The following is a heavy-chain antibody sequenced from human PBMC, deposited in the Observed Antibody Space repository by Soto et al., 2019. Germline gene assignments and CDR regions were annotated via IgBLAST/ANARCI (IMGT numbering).Heavy chain of an antibody. V-gene: IGHV1-18*01. CDR1: GNTFTRYG. J-gene: IGHJ4*01. CDR3: ARLRLTISVVLFATPSHALDY. D-gene: IGHD3-3*01. CDR2: ISAYNGNT. Sequence: GASVKVSCKDSGNTFTRYGLSWVRQAPGQGLEWMGWISAYNGNTNYAQKLQGRVTMTTDTSTSTAYMELRSLRSDDTAVYYCARLRLTISVVLFATPSHALDYWS.